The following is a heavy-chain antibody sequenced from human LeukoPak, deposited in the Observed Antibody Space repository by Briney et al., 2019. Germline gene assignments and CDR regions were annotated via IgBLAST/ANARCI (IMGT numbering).Heavy chain of an antibody. Sequence: EASVKVSCKASGFTFTSSAMQWVRQARGQRLEWIGWIVVGSGNTNYAQKFQERVTITRDMSTSTAYMELSSLRSEDTAVYYCARSPSDIVVVVAALPYYFDYWGQGTLVTVSS. CDR1: GFTFTSSA. CDR2: IVVGSGNT. CDR3: ARSPSDIVVVVAALPYYFDY. D-gene: IGHD2-15*01. V-gene: IGHV1-58*02. J-gene: IGHJ4*02.